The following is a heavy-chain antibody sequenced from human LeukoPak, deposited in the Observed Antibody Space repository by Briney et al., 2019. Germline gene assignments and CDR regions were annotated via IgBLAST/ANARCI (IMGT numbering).Heavy chain of an antibody. D-gene: IGHD3-10*01. V-gene: IGHV4-31*03. J-gene: IGHJ4*02. CDR3: ARVTTMVRGVISHGLPFDY. Sequence: TLSLTCTVSGGSISSGGYYWSWIRQHPGKGLEWIGYIYYSGSTYYNPSLKSRVTISVDTSKNQFSLKLSSVTAADTAVYYCARVTTMVRGVISHGLPFDYWGQGTLVTVSS. CDR2: IYYSGST. CDR1: GGSISSGGYY.